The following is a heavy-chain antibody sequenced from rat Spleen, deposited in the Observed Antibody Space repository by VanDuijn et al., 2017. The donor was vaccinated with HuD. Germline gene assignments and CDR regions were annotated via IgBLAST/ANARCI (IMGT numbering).Heavy chain of an antibody. CDR2: ITNTGGST. D-gene: IGHD1-6*01. V-gene: IGHV5-31*01. J-gene: IGHJ2*01. Sequence: EVKLVESGGGLVQPGRSLKLSCAASGFNFNDYWMGWVRQAPGKGLEWIASITNTGGSTYYPDSVKGRFSISRDTAQNNLYLQMNSLRSEDTATYYCARGGFFRHWGQGVMVTVSS. CDR3: ARGGFFRH. CDR1: GFNFNDYW.